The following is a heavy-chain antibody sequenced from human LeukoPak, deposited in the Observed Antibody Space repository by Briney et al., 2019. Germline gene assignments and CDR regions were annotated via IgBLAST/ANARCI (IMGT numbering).Heavy chain of an antibody. J-gene: IGHJ4*02. Sequence: PGGSLRLSCAASGFTFSSYSMNWVRQAPGKGLEWVSYITSSSSTIYYADSVKGRFTISRDNSRNTLYLQLNSLGADDTAVYYCAKIAPWGAVTTTDGFDYWGQGTLVTVSS. CDR1: GFTFSSYS. D-gene: IGHD4-17*01. V-gene: IGHV3-48*04. CDR2: ITSSSSTI. CDR3: AKIAPWGAVTTTDGFDY.